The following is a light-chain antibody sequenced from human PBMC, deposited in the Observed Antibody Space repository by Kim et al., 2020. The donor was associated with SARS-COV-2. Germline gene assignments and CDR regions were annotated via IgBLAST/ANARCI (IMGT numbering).Light chain of an antibody. V-gene: IGKV3-15*01. CDR1: QSVSSN. Sequence: EIVMTQSPATLSVSPGERATLSCRASQSVSSNLAWYQQKPGQAPRLLIYGASTRATGIPARFSGSGSGTEFTLTISSLQSEDFAVYYCQQYNNWPPKYTFGQGTKLEF. J-gene: IGKJ2*01. CDR2: GAS. CDR3: QQYNNWPPKYT.